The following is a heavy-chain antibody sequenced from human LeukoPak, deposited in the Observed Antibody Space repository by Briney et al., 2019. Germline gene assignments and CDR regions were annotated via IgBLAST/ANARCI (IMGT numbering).Heavy chain of an antibody. Sequence: GASVKVSCKASGYTFTGYYMHWVRQAPGQGLEWMGGIIPTFGTANYAQKFQGRVTITADKSTSTAYMELSSLRSEDTAVYYCAGCSSTSCPDYYYYYMDVWGKGTTVTISS. V-gene: IGHV1-69*06. J-gene: IGHJ6*03. D-gene: IGHD2-2*01. CDR3: AGCSSTSCPDYYYYYMDV. CDR2: IIPTFGTA. CDR1: GYTFTGYY.